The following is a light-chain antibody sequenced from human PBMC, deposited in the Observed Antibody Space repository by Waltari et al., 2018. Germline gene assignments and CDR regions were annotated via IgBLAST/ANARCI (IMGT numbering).Light chain of an antibody. CDR1: QTINNF. V-gene: IGKV1-39*01. CDR2: AAS. CDR3: QQTHTVPIT. J-gene: IGKJ5*01. Sequence: DIQLTQSPSSLSASVGDRVTITCRASQTINNFLNLYQQKPGKAPKLLIHAASSLQSGVPSRFSGSGSGTDFTLTISSLQPEDFATYFCQQTHTVPITFGQGTRLEIK.